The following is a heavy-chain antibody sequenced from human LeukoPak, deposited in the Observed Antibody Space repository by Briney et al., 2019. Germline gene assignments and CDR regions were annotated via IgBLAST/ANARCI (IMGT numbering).Heavy chain of an antibody. CDR1: SGSINGYY. V-gene: IGHV4-59*08. Sequence: PSETLSLTCTVSSGSINGYYWSWIRQPPGKGLEWIGYIYYRGNTNSNRSLKSRVTISVDTSKNQFSLKLSSVTAADTAVYYCARHVREGYNYLDYWGQGTLVTVSS. CDR3: ARHVREGYNYLDY. J-gene: IGHJ4*02. D-gene: IGHD5-24*01. CDR2: IYYRGNT.